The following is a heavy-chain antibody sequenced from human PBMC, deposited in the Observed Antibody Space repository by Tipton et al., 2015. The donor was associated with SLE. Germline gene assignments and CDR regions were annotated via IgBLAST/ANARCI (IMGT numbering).Heavy chain of an antibody. CDR1: GFSFSSYS. CDR2: INPSGST. Sequence: LRLSCAASGFSFSSYSMTWVRQAPGKGLEWIGEINPSGSTNYNPSLKSRVTISVDTSKNQFSLNLSSVTAADTAVYYCARDEYRYGTTGYHLLGHFDFWGQGTLVTVSS. J-gene: IGHJ4*02. D-gene: IGHD3-22*01. V-gene: IGHV4-34*01. CDR3: ARDEYRYGTTGYHLLGHFDF.